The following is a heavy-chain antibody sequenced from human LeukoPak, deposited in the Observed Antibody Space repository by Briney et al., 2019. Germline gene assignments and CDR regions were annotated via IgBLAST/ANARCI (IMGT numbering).Heavy chain of an antibody. V-gene: IGHV1-69*04. J-gene: IGHJ4*02. CDR1: GVTFSSYA. Sequence: GSSVKISCEASGVTFSSYAIVWVRQAPGQGLEWLGRIIPVLGRADYAQKFQGRVTLTADKSATRTYMELRRLREDDTAVYYCARDGTAAGHFDYWGQGTQVIVSS. CDR2: IIPVLGRA. CDR3: ARDGTAAGHFDY. D-gene: IGHD6-25*01.